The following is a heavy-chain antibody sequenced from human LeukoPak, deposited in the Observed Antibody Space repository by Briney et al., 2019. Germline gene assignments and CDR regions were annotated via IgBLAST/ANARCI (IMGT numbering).Heavy chain of an antibody. CDR1: GFTFSNYA. D-gene: IGHD2-21*02. V-gene: IGHV3-64D*06. CDR2: INSNGGST. J-gene: IGHJ4*02. CDR3: ARDEGGGIVVVTATQPHFDY. Sequence: GGSLRLSCSASGFTFSNYAMHWVRQAPGKGLEYVSIINSNGGSTYYTDSVKGRFTIFRDNAKNTLYLQMSSLRAEDTAVYYCARDEGGGIVVVTATQPHFDYWGQGTLVTVSS.